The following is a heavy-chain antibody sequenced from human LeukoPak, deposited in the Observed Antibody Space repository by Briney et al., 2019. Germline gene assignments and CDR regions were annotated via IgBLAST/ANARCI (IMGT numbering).Heavy chain of an antibody. Sequence: SETLSLTCAVYGGSFSSYYWSWIRQPPGKGLEWIGEINHSGSTNYNPSLKSRVTISVDTSKNQFSLKLSSVTAADTAVYYCARTPGRRSGWFDPWGQGTLVTVSS. CDR2: INHSGST. V-gene: IGHV4-34*01. CDR3: ARTPGRRSGWFDP. J-gene: IGHJ5*02. CDR1: GGSFSSYY.